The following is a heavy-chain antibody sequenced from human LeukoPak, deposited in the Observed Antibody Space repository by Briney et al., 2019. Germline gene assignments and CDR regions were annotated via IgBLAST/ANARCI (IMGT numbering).Heavy chain of an antibody. J-gene: IGHJ4*02. Sequence: GGSLRLSCAASGFTFNSYWMARVRQAPGKGLEWVANIKQDGNKKYYVDPVKGRFTISRDNAKNSLYLQMNSLRVEDTAVYYCARDGDYDWNYRSGFDYWGQGTLVTVSS. CDR1: GFTFNSYW. CDR2: IKQDGNKK. D-gene: IGHD1-7*01. CDR3: ARDGDYDWNYRSGFDY. V-gene: IGHV3-7*01.